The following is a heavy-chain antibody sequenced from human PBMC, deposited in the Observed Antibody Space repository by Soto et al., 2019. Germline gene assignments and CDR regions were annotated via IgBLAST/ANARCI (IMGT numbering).Heavy chain of an antibody. Sequence: SVKVSCKASGGTFSSYAISWVRQAPGQGLEWMGGIIPIFGTANYAQKFQGRVTITADESTSTAYMELSSLRSEDTAVYYCAREDQQWLVSYFDYWGQGTLVTVS. J-gene: IGHJ4*02. CDR3: AREDQQWLVSYFDY. CDR1: GGTFSSYA. V-gene: IGHV1-69*13. D-gene: IGHD6-19*01. CDR2: IIPIFGTA.